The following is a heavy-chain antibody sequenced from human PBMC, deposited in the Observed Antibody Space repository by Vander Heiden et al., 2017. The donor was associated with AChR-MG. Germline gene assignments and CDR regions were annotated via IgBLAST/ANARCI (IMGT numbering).Heavy chain of an antibody. Sequence: QITLKESGPTLAKLTQTLTLTCTFSGFSLSTSGVGVGWIRQPTGKALEWLALSYWDDGKRYSPSLKSRLTITNDASKNQVVLTRTNMDPVDTATDYCAHRFRGATTLDYGGQGTRVPVA. CDR3: AHRFRGATTLDY. V-gene: IGHV2-5*02. J-gene: IGHJ4*02. CDR1: GFSLSTSGVG. D-gene: IGHD1-26*01. CDR2: SYWDDGK.